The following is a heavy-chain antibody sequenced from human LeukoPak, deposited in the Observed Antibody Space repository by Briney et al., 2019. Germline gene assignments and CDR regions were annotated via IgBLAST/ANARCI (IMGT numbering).Heavy chain of an antibody. CDR1: GFTFSSYS. J-gene: IGHJ6*02. Sequence: PGGSLRLSCAASGFTFSSYSMNWVRQAPGKGLEWVSSISSSSSYIYYTDSVKGRFTISRDTAKNSLYLQMNSLRAEDTAVYYCARDFTMVRGVIIHYYYGMDVWGQGTTVTVSS. CDR3: ARDFTMVRGVIIHYYYGMDV. V-gene: IGHV3-21*01. CDR2: ISSSSSYI. D-gene: IGHD3-10*01.